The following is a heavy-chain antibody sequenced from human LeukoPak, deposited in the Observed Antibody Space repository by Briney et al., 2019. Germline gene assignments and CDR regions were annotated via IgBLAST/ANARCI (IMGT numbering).Heavy chain of an antibody. CDR2: IYPGDPDT. V-gene: IGHV5-51*01. Sequence: GESLKISCKGSGYSFTDYWIVWVRQMPGKGLEWMGFIYPGDPDTRYGSSFEGVVTISADQSISTAYLHWSSLEASDTAIYYCARGTGRHTAMVNSQNSGWPIFDFWGQGSLVTVSS. CDR3: ARGTGRHTAMVNSQNSGWPIFDF. CDR1: GYSFTDYW. J-gene: IGHJ4*02. D-gene: IGHD5-18*01.